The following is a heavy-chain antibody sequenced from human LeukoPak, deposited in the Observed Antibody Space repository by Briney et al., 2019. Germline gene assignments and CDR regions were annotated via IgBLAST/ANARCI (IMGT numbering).Heavy chain of an antibody. V-gene: IGHV1-3*01. CDR2: INAGNGNT. CDR1: GYSFTSYA. J-gene: IGHJ4*02. D-gene: IGHD2-21*01. CDR3: ARDQVSGGGDSNFDY. Sequence: ASVKVSCKASGYSFTSYAMHWVRQAPGQRLEWMGWINAGNGNTKCSQKFQGRVTIIRDTSASTAYMELSSLRSGDTAVYYCARDQVSGGGDSNFDYWGQGTLVTVSS.